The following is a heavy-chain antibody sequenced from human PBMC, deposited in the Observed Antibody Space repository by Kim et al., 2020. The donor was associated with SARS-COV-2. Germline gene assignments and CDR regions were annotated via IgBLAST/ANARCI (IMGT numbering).Heavy chain of an antibody. CDR3: AKASRGPAYDY. J-gene: IGHJ4*02. D-gene: IGHD2-15*01. V-gene: IGHV3-7*03. CDR2: IKEDGTEK. Sequence: GGSLRLSCAASGFTFSSYWMSWVRQAPGKGLEWVANIKEDGTEKYYVDSVKGRFTISRDNAKKSLYLQMDSLRAEDTAGYYCAKASRGPAYDYWGQGSLV. CDR1: GFTFSSYW.